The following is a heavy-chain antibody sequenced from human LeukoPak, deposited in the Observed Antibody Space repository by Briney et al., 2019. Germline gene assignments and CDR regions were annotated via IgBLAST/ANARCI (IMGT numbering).Heavy chain of an antibody. Sequence: PGGSLRLSCAASGFTFSSYWMSWVRQPPGKGLEWVANIKHDGSEKYYVDSVKGRFTISRDNAKNSLYLQMNSLRAEDTAVYYCARRVIVVVPAADNYFDYWGQGTLVTVSS. CDR3: ARRVIVVVPAADNYFDY. CDR2: IKHDGSEK. D-gene: IGHD2-2*01. J-gene: IGHJ4*02. CDR1: GFTFSSYW. V-gene: IGHV3-7*01.